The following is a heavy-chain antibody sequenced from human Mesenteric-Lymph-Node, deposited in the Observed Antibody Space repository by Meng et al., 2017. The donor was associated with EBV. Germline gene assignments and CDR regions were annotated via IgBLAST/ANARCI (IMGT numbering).Heavy chain of an antibody. CDR1: GVSVRTESW. CDR2: IYNSGIT. CDR3: AKSLDSGGYYFDL. V-gene: IGHV4-4*02. D-gene: IGHD2-15*01. Sequence: QVPLQGSGPGLVKPGGTLSLTCGVSGVSVRTESWWNWVRQSPGGGLEWIGQIYNSGITNYNPSLKSRVTISLDTSKNQFSLKLTSLTAADTAIYYCAKSLDSGGYYFDLWGQGSLVTVSS. J-gene: IGHJ4*02.